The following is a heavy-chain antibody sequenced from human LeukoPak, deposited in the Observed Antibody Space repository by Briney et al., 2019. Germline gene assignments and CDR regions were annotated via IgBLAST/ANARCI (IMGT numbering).Heavy chain of an antibody. D-gene: IGHD2-21*02. V-gene: IGHV3-30*18. CDR2: ISYDGSNK. J-gene: IGHJ4*02. CDR1: GFTFSSYG. Sequence: GGSLRLSCAASGFTFSSYGMHWVRQAPGKGLEWVAVISYDGSNKYYADSVKGRFTISRDNSKNTLYLQMNSLRAEDTAVYYRAKSSCGGDCYDSPLFDYWGQGTLVTVSS. CDR3: AKSSCGGDCYDSPLFDY.